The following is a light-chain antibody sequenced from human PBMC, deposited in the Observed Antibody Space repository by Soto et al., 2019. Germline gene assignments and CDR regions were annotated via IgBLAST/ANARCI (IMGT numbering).Light chain of an antibody. J-gene: IGLJ1*01. CDR3: SSYTSSSTLEV. CDR2: EVT. Sequence: QSALTQPASVSGSPGQSITMSCTGTSSDVGGYNYVSWYQQHPGKAPKLMIYEVTNRPSGVSNRFSGSKSGNTASLTISGLQAEDEADYYCSSYTSSSTLEVFGTGTKLTV. V-gene: IGLV2-14*01. CDR1: SSDVGGYNY.